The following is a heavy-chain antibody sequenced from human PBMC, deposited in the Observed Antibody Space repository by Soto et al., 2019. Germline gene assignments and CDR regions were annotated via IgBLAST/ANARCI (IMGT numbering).Heavy chain of an antibody. CDR2: IYYSGST. CDR1: GGSISSGGYY. J-gene: IGHJ1*01. V-gene: IGHV4-31*03. D-gene: IGHD4-17*01. Sequence: SETLSLTCTVSGGSISSGGYYWSWIRQHPGKGLEWIGYIYYSGSTYYNPSLKSRVTISVDTSKNQFSLKLSSVTAADTAVYYCARDGRDYGGLGYSQHWGQGTLVTVSS. CDR3: ARDGRDYGGLGYSQH.